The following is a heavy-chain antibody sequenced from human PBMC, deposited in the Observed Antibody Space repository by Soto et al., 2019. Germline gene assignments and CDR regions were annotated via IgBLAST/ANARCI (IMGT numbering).Heavy chain of an antibody. V-gene: IGHV6-1*01. Sequence: KQSQTLSLTCAISGDSVSSNSAAWNWIRQSPSRGLEWLGRTYYRSKWYNEYEVSVKSRITINPDTSKNQFSLQLNSVTPEDTAVYYCARDRELYCISTSCYAGLFDIWGQGTMVTVSS. CDR1: GDSVSSNSAA. CDR3: ARDRELYCISTSCYAGLFDI. J-gene: IGHJ3*02. D-gene: IGHD2-2*01. CDR2: TYYRSKWYN.